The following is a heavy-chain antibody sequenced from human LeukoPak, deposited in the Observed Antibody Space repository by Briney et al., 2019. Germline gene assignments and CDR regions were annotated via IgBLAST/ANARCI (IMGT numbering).Heavy chain of an antibody. CDR1: GYTFTGYY. V-gene: IGHV1-2*06. CDR3: ARLSIIAAATIG. D-gene: IGHD1-26*01. Sequence: ASVKVSCKASGYTFTGYYMHWVRQAPGQGLEWMGRINPNSGGTNYAQKFQDRVTMTRDTSISTTYMELSRLRSDDTAVYYCARLSIIAAATIGWGHGTLVTVSS. J-gene: IGHJ4*01. CDR2: INPNSGGT.